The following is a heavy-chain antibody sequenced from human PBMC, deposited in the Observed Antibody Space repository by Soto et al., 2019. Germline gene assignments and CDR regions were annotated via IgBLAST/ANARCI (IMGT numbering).Heavy chain of an antibody. J-gene: IGHJ4*02. Sequence: GGSVKVSRKTSGYQFSRYGVSWARQAPGQGLEWMGWISTYNGNTNYAETLQGRVTMTTDTSTDTVYMELMSLRYDDTAVYYCARDRQFALWGQGTPVTAPQ. CDR3: ARDRQFAL. CDR1: GYQFSRYG. V-gene: IGHV1-18*01. CDR2: ISTYNGNT.